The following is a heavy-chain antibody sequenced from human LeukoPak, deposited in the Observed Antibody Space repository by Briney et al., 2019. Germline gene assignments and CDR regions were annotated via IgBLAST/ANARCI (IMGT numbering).Heavy chain of an antibody. Sequence: PGRSLRLSCAASGFTFSSYGMHWVRQAPGKGLEWVAVISFEGSDKYYADSVKGRFTISRDNSKSTLFLQMHSLRAEDTSVYYCAKDFFPFRVVAHDAFDIWGQGTMVTVSS. CDR1: GFTFSSYG. D-gene: IGHD3-22*01. CDR3: AKDFFPFRVVAHDAFDI. CDR2: ISFEGSDK. J-gene: IGHJ3*02. V-gene: IGHV3-30*18.